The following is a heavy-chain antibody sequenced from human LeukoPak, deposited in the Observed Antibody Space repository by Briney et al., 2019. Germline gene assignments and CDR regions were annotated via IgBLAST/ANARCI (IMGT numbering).Heavy chain of an antibody. CDR1: GGSISSYY. CDR3: ASPSRGVITSNWYFDL. V-gene: IGHV4-59*08. CDR2: IYYSGST. D-gene: IGHD3-10*01. Sequence: SETLSLTCIVSGGSISSYYWSWIRQPPGKGLEWIGYIYYSGSTNYNPSLKSRVTISVDTSKNQFSLKLSSVTAADTAVYYCASPSRGVITSNWYFDLWGRGTLVTVSS. J-gene: IGHJ2*01.